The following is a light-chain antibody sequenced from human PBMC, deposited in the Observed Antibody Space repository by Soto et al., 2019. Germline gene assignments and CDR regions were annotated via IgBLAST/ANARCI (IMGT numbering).Light chain of an antibody. Sequence: EIVMTQSPATLSVSPGERATLSCRASQSVSSNLAWYQQKPGQAPRLLIYGASTRATGIPARFSGSGSGNELTLTISSLQSADFAVYYCQQYNNWPPWTCGQGTKVEI. CDR2: GAS. V-gene: IGKV3D-15*01. CDR3: QQYNNWPPWT. CDR1: QSVSSN. J-gene: IGKJ1*01.